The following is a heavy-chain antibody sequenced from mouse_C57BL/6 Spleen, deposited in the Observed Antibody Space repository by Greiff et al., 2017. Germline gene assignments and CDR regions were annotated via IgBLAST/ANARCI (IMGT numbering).Heavy chain of an antibody. CDR1: GYTFTSYW. J-gene: IGHJ1*03. Sequence: QVQLQQPGTELVKPGASVKLSCKASGYTFTSYWMHWVKPRPGHGLAWIGNINPSNGGTNYNEKFKSKATLTVDKSASTAYMQLSSLTSEDSAVYYCARSGYYGSGYWYLDVWGKGTTVTVSS. CDR3: ARSGYYGSGYWYLDV. V-gene: IGHV1-53*01. CDR2: INPSNGGT. D-gene: IGHD1-1*01.